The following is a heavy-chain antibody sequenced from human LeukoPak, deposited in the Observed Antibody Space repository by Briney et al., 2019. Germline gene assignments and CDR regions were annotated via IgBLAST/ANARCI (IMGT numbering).Heavy chain of an antibody. Sequence: SETLSLTCTVSGYSISSGYYWGWIRRPPGKGLEWIGSIYHSGSTYYNPSLKSRVTISVDTSKNQFSLKLSSVTAADTAVYYCARESVVVPAAFQLSPDPFDYWGQGTLVTVSS. J-gene: IGHJ4*02. CDR1: GYSISSGYY. CDR2: IYHSGST. CDR3: ARESVVVPAAFQLSPDPFDY. D-gene: IGHD2-2*01. V-gene: IGHV4-38-2*02.